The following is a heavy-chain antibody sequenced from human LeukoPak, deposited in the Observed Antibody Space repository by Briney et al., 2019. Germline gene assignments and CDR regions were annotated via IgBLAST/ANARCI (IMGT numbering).Heavy chain of an antibody. V-gene: IGHV3-30*04. Sequence: GSLRLSGAASGFIFTTSKMHWFRQAPGKGLEWVAVISSGGDFVFYADSVKGRFTISRDDSQNTLNLQMSSLRVEDSAVYYCAREGGPEADAFDIWGQGTMVTISS. CDR1: GFIFTTSK. D-gene: IGHD1-14*01. CDR3: AREGGPEADAFDI. CDR2: ISSGGDFV. J-gene: IGHJ3*02.